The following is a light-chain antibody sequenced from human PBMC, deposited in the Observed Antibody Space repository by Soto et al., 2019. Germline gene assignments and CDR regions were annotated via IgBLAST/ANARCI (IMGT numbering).Light chain of an antibody. Sequence: DIPMTQSPSTLSACVGDRVTITCRASQSISSWLAWYQQKPGKAPKALIYDVSSLESGVPSRFSGSGSGTEFTLTISSLQPDDFATYYCQQYKSYWTFGQGTKVEIK. CDR3: QQYKSYWT. V-gene: IGKV1-5*01. CDR2: DVS. J-gene: IGKJ1*01. CDR1: QSISSW.